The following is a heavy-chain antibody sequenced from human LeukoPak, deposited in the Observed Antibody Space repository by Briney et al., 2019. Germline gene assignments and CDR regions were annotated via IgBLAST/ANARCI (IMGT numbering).Heavy chain of an antibody. CDR2: INPNSGDT. CDR3: ARDQGYYDSSGYSFDY. CDR1: GYTFSGYY. D-gene: IGHD3-22*01. Sequence: GASVKVSCKASGYTFSGYYMHWVRQAPGQGLEWMGWINPNSGDTNYAQKFQGRVTMTRDTSISTAYMELSRLRSDDTAVYYCARDQGYYDSSGYSFDYWGQGTLVTVSS. V-gene: IGHV1-2*02. J-gene: IGHJ4*02.